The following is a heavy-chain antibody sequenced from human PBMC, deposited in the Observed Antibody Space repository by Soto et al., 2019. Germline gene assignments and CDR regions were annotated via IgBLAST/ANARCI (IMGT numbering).Heavy chain of an antibody. CDR2: IWYDGSNK. J-gene: IGHJ3*02. CDR1: GFTFSSYG. CDR3: VRVPHYGGYAFDI. D-gene: IGHD4-17*01. Sequence: SLKISCAASGFTFSSYGMHWVRQAPGKGLEWVAVIWYDGSNKYYADSVKGRFTISRDNSKNTLYLQMNSLRAEDTAVYYCVRVPHYGGYAFDIWGQGTMVTVSS. V-gene: IGHV3-33*01.